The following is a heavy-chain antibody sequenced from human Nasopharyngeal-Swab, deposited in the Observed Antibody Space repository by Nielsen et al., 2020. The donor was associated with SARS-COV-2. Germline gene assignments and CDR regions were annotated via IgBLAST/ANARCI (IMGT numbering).Heavy chain of an antibody. CDR3: ARSGVVPAANLDY. V-gene: IGHV1-8*01. Sequence: ASVKVSCKASGYNFTTYDFNWVRQATGQGLEWMGWMNPNSGNTGYAQKFQGRVTMTTDTSTSTAYMELRSLRSDDTAVYYCARSGVVPAANLDYWGQGTLVTVSS. J-gene: IGHJ4*02. CDR1: GYNFTTYD. CDR2: MNPNSGNT. D-gene: IGHD2-2*01.